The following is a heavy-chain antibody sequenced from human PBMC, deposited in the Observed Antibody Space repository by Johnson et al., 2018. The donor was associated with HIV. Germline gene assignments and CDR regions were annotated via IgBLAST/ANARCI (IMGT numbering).Heavy chain of an antibody. D-gene: IGHD3-22*01. CDR2: IRYDGDIT. CDR1: GFTFSSYG. Sequence: QVQLMESGGGVVQPGRSLRLSCAASGFTFSSYGMHWVRQAPGKGLEWVAFIRYDGDITYYVDSVKGRFTISRDNSKNTLYLQMNSLRTEDTAMYYCAKGHSSGYPKDAFDLWGQGTIVTVSS. J-gene: IGHJ3*01. V-gene: IGHV3-30*02. CDR3: AKGHSSGYPKDAFDL.